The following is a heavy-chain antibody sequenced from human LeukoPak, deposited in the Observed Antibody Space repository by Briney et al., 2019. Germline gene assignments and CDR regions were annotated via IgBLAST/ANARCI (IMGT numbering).Heavy chain of an antibody. CDR3: AKPPYCSSTSCYDAFDI. D-gene: IGHD2-2*01. V-gene: IGHV4-34*01. CDR2: INHSGST. CDR1: GGSFSGYY. Sequence: SETLSLTCAVYGGSFSGYYWSWIRQPPGKGLEWIGEINHSGSTNYNPSLKSRVTISVDTSKNQFSLKLSSVTAADTAVYYCAKPPYCSSTSCYDAFDIWGQGTMVTVSS. J-gene: IGHJ3*02.